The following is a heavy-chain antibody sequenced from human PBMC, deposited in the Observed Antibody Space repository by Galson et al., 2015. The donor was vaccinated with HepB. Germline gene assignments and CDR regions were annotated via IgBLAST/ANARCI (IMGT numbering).Heavy chain of an antibody. J-gene: IGHJ4*02. V-gene: IGHV5-51*03. Sequence: QSGAEVKKPGESLKISCKGSGYRFSSYWIGWVRQLPGEGLEWMGIIYPGDSDTRYSPSFQGQVTISADKSINTAYLQWSSLKASDTAMYYCARGPRYYGSGSYFDYWGQGTLVTVSS. CDR3: ARGPRYYGSGSYFDY. D-gene: IGHD3-10*01. CDR2: IYPGDSDT. CDR1: GYRFSSYW.